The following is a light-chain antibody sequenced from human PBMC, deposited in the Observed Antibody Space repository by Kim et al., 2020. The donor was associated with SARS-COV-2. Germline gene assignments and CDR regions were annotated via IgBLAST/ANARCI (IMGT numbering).Light chain of an antibody. Sequence: EIVLTQSPATLSLSPGERATLSCRASQSVSSYVAWHQQKPGQAPRLLIYDASKRATGIPARFSGSGSGTDFTLTISNLEPEDFAVYYCQQRTNWPLTFGGGTKVDIK. CDR1: QSVSSY. J-gene: IGKJ4*01. V-gene: IGKV3-11*01. CDR3: QQRTNWPLT. CDR2: DAS.